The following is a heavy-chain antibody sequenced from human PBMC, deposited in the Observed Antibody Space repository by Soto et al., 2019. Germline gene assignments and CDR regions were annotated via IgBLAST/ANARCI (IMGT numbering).Heavy chain of an antibody. CDR1: GGSISSGGYY. Sequence: TSETLSLTCTVSGGSISSGGYYWSWIRQHPGKGLEWIGYIYYSGSTYYNPSLKSRVTISVDTSKNQFSLKLSSVTAADTAVYYCARSTKGGSGFGIWGQGTMVTVSS. J-gene: IGHJ3*02. CDR3: ARSTKGGSGFGI. CDR2: IYYSGST. V-gene: IGHV4-31*03. D-gene: IGHD2-15*01.